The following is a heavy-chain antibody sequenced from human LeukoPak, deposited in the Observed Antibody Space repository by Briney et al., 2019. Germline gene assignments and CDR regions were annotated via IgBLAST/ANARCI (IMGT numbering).Heavy chain of an antibody. CDR2: IYYSGST. V-gene: IGHV4-31*03. D-gene: IGHD3-3*01. Sequence: PSQTLSLTCTVSSGSITTGGYYWSWIRRHPGKGLEWIGNIYYSGSTYYNPSLKSRPIISIDTSKNQFSLKLTSVTAADTAVYYCARGRFLEWSDPSWFDPWGQGTLVTVSS. J-gene: IGHJ5*02. CDR3: ARGRFLEWSDPSWFDP. CDR1: SGSITTGGYY.